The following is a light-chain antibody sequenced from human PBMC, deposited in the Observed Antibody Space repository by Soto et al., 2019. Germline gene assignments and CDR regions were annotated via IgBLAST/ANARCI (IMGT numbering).Light chain of an antibody. CDR2: GAS. CDR1: QGITNY. J-gene: IGKJ5*01. CDR3: QQSYTTSIT. Sequence: IQLTQSPSSLSAATGDRVTITCQASQGITNYLNWYQQKPGKAPKLLIYGASTLQGGVPSRFSGSGSGTDFTLTISSLQPDDFATYSCQQSYTTSITFGQGTRLEIK. V-gene: IGKV1-39*01.